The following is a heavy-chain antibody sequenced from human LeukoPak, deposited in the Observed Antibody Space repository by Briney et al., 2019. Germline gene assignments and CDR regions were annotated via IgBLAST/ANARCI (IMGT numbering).Heavy chain of an antibody. CDR2: ISWNSGSI. J-gene: IGHJ3*02. CDR3: AKDVSGGSSWFYAFDI. Sequence: GGSLRLSCAASGFTFDDYAMHWVRQAPGKGLEWVSGISWNSGSIGYADSVKGRFTISRDNAKNSLYLQMNSLRAEDTALYYCAKDVSGGSSWFYAFDIWGQGTMVTVSS. D-gene: IGHD6-13*01. CDR1: GFTFDDYA. V-gene: IGHV3-9*01.